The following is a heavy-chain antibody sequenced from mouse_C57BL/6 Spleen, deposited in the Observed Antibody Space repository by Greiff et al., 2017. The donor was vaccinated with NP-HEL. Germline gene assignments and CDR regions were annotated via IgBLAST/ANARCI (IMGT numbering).Heavy chain of an antibody. CDR2: ISSGSSTI. V-gene: IGHV5-17*01. D-gene: IGHD2-2*01. J-gene: IGHJ2*01. CDR3: ARREDGYDAYFDY. CDR1: GFTFSDYG. Sequence: EVQLVESGGGLVKPGGSLKLSCAASGFTFSDYGMHWVRQAPEKGLEWVAYISSGSSTIYYADTVKGRFTISRDNAKNTLFLQMTSLRSEDTAMYYCARREDGYDAYFDYWGQGTTLTVSS.